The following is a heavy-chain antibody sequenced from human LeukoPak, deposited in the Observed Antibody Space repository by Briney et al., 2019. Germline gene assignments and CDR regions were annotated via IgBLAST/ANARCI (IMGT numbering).Heavy chain of an antibody. CDR3: ASRIAAADPPNWFDP. Sequence: ASVKVSCKASGYTFTSYDINWVRQATGQGLEWMGWMNPNSGNTGYAQKFQGRVTMTRNTPISTAYMELSSLRSEDTAVYYCASRIAAADPPNWFDPWGQGTLVTVSS. V-gene: IGHV1-8*01. D-gene: IGHD6-13*01. CDR2: MNPNSGNT. CDR1: GYTFTSYD. J-gene: IGHJ5*02.